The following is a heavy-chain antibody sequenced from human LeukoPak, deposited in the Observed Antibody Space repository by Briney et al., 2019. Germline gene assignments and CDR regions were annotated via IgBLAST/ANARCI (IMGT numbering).Heavy chain of an antibody. D-gene: IGHD3-22*01. CDR3: ARQKGRVYYDSSGLLDFNGHFDY. CDR2: IYYSGST. CDR1: GGSISSSSYY. Sequence: KPSETLSLTCTVSGGSISSSSYYWGWIRQPPGKGLEWIGSIYYSGSTYYNPSLKSRVTISVDTSKNQFSLKLSSVTAADTAVYYCARQKGRVYYDSSGLLDFNGHFDYWGQGTLVTVSS. J-gene: IGHJ4*02. V-gene: IGHV4-39*01.